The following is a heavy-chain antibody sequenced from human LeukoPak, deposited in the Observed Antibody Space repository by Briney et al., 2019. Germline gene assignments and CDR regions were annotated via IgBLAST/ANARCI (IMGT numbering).Heavy chain of an antibody. J-gene: IGHJ6*03. CDR1: GDSVSSSH. CDR3: ARLVFFDYISAVTEVSFYYMDA. V-gene: IGHV4-4*09. D-gene: IGHD6-25*01. CDR2: MYTSGST. Sequence: SETLSLTCTVSGDSVSSSHWSWIRQPPGKGLEWIGDMYTSGSTNYNPSLKTRVTLSTDTPRNQLSLRLRSLTAADTAVYYCARLVFFDYISAVTEVSFYYMDAWGKGTTVIVSS.